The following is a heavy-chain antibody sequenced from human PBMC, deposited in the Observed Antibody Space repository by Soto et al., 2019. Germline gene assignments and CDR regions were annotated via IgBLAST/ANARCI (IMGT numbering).Heavy chain of an antibody. CDR1: GFTFSSYA. Sequence: QVQLKESGGGVVQPGRSLRLSCAASGFTFSSYAMHWVRQAPGKGLEWVAVISYDGSNKYYADSVKGRFTISRDNSKNTLYLQMNSLRAEDTAVYYCARESVDTAMVTPDFDYWGQGTLVTVSA. J-gene: IGHJ4*02. D-gene: IGHD5-18*01. CDR3: ARESVDTAMVTPDFDY. V-gene: IGHV3-30-3*01. CDR2: ISYDGSNK.